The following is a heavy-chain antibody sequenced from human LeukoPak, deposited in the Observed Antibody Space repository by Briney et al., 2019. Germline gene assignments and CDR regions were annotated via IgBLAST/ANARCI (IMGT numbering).Heavy chain of an antibody. CDR2: INAGNGNT. D-gene: IGHD2-15*01. Sequence: GASVKVSCKASGYTFTSYAMHWVRQAPGQRLEWMGWINAGNGNTKYSQKFQGRVTITRDTSASTAYMELSSLRSEDTAVYYCARDGCSGGSCLYYYYGMDVWGQGTTVTVSS. J-gene: IGHJ6*02. CDR1: GYTFTSYA. V-gene: IGHV1-3*01. CDR3: ARDGCSGGSCLYYYYGMDV.